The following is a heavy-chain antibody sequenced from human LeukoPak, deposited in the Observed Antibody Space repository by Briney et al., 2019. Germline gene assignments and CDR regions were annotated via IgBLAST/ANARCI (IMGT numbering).Heavy chain of an antibody. J-gene: IGHJ6*03. CDR3: ARAPKWQGYYYYMDV. D-gene: IGHD5-12*01. CDR2: MNPNSGNT. Sequence: GASVKVSCKASGFTFTSYDINWVRQATGQGLEWMGWMNPNSGNTGYAQKFQGRVTITRNTSISTAYMELSSLRSGDTAVYYCARAPKWQGYYYYMDVWGKGTTVTVSS. V-gene: IGHV1-8*03. CDR1: GFTFTSYD.